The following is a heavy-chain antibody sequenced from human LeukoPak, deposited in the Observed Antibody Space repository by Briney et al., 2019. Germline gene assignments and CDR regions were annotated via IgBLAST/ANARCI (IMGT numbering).Heavy chain of an antibody. CDR2: INPSGGST. CDR3: AKAYSGSYSTYYYYYMDV. D-gene: IGHD1-26*01. Sequence: GASVKVSCKASGGTFSSYAISWVRQAPGQGLEWMGIINPSGGSTSYAQKFQGRVTMTRDTSTSTVYMELSSLRSEDTAVYYCAKAYSGSYSTYYYYYMDVWGKGTTVTVSS. V-gene: IGHV1-46*01. CDR1: GGTFSSYA. J-gene: IGHJ6*03.